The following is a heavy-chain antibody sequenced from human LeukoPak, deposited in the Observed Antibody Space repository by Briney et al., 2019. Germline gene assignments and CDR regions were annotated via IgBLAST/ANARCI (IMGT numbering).Heavy chain of an antibody. CDR3: ARGSVYYGSGSYYPIANWFDP. CDR1: GGSFGGYY. Sequence: SETLSLTCAVYGGSFGGYYWSWIRQPPGKGLEWIGEINHSGSTNYNPSLKSRVTISVDTSKNQFSLKLSSVTAADTAVYYCARGSVYYGSGSYYPIANWFDPWGQGTLVTVSS. J-gene: IGHJ5*02. V-gene: IGHV4-34*01. CDR2: INHSGST. D-gene: IGHD3-10*01.